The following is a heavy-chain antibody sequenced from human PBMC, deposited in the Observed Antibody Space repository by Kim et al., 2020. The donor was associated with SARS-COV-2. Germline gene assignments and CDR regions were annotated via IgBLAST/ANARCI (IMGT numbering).Heavy chain of an antibody. V-gene: IGHV4-61*01. CDR3: ARGLILGRGSSISGYDWSHFDY. Sequence: SETLSLTCTVSGGSVSSGSYYWSWIRQPPGKGLEWIGYIYYSGSTNYNPSLKSRVTISVDTSKNQFSLKLSSVTAADTAVYYCARGLILGRGSSISGYDWSHFDYWGQGTLVTVSS. CDR1: GGSVSSGSYY. J-gene: IGHJ4*02. D-gene: IGHD5-12*01. CDR2: IYYSGST.